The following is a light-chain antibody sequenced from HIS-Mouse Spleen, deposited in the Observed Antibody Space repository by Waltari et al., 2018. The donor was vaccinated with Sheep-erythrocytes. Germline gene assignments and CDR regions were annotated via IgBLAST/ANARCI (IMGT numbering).Light chain of an antibody. CDR2: EGS. CDR3: SSYTSSSSWV. V-gene: IGLV2-14*02. Sequence: QSALPQPASVSGSPGQSITISCTGTSSDVGSYNLVSWYQQHPGKAPQLMIYEGSKRPSGVSNRFSGSKSGNTASLTISGLQAEDEADYYCSSYTSSSSWVFGGGTKLTVL. CDR1: SSDVGSYNL. J-gene: IGLJ3*02.